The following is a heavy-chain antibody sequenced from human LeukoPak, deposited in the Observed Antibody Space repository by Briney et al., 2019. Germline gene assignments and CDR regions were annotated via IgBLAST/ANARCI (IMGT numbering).Heavy chain of an antibody. Sequence: RPGGSLRLSCAASGFTFSSYAMSWVRQAPGKGLEWVSAISGSAGSTYYADSVKGRFTISRDNSKNTLYLQMNSLRAEDTAVYYCAKMIGQWLVRDAFDIWGQGTMVTVSS. J-gene: IGHJ3*02. D-gene: IGHD6-19*01. V-gene: IGHV3-23*01. CDR1: GFTFSSYA. CDR3: AKMIGQWLVRDAFDI. CDR2: ISGSAGST.